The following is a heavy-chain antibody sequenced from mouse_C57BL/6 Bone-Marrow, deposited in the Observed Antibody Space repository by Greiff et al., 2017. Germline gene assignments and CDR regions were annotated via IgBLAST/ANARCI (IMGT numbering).Heavy chain of an antibody. J-gene: IGHJ1*03. V-gene: IGHV5-4*01. CDR1: GFTFSSYA. Sequence: EVKLMESGGGLVKPGGSLKLSCAASGFTFSSYAMSWVRQTPEKRLEWVATISDGGSYTYYPDNVKGRFTISRDNAKNNLYLQMSHLKSEDTAMYYCARERGQYYGSSYGYFDVWGTGTTVTVSS. D-gene: IGHD1-1*01. CDR3: ARERGQYYGSSYGYFDV. CDR2: ISDGGSYT.